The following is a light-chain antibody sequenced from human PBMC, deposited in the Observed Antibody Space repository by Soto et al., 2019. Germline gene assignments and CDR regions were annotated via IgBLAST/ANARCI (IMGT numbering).Light chain of an antibody. Sequence: GDRGGITWRASKAISSYLDWYQQKPGKGPKLLIHAASTLQSGVPLRFSGSGSGTEFTLTISSLQPEDFATYSCLQLNSYPLTLGGGTKVDIK. CDR2: AAS. V-gene: IGKV1-9*01. J-gene: IGKJ4*01. CDR1: KAISSY. CDR3: LQLNSYPLT.